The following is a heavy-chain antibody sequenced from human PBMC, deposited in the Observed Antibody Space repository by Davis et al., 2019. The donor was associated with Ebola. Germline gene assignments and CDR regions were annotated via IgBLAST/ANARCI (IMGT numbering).Heavy chain of an antibody. CDR1: GFTFSSYA. CDR2: ISGSGGST. D-gene: IGHD1-7*01. V-gene: IGHV3-23*01. J-gene: IGHJ6*03. CDR3: AKDRLEITGTGGYYYYMDV. Sequence: PGGSLRLSCAASGFTFSSYAMSWVRQAPGKGLEWVSAISGSGGSTYYADSVKGRFTISRDNSKNTLYLQMNSLRAEDTAVYYCAKDRLEITGTGGYYYYMDVWGKGTTVTVSS.